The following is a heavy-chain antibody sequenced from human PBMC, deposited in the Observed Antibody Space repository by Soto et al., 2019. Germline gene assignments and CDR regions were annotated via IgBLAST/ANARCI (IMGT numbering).Heavy chain of an antibody. D-gene: IGHD6-19*01. CDR2: IYYSGTT. CDR3: ARGGVSAVAGRFPSLVCAFDI. CDR1: GGSISSNSYY. J-gene: IGHJ3*02. Sequence: KASETLSLTCTVSGGSISSNSYYWDWIRQPPGKGLEWIGSIYYSGTTYYNPSLESRVTISVYTSKNQFSLNLSSVTAADTAVYYCARGGVSAVAGRFPSLVCAFDIWGQGTMVTVSS. V-gene: IGHV4-39*01.